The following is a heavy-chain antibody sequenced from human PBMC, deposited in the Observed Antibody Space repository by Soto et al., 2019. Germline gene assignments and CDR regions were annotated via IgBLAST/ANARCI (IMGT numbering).Heavy chain of an antibody. J-gene: IGHJ3*02. CDR2: ISSSSRCI. CDR1: GFTFSSYS. D-gene: IGHD5-12*01. CDR3: ARDLVATTPQGDAFDI. Sequence: GGSLRLSCAASGFTFSSYSMTWVRQAPGKGLEWVSSISSSSRCIYYSDSLKGRFTISRDNAKNSLFLQMNSLRAEDTAVYYCARDLVATTPQGDAFDIWGQGTMVTVSS. V-gene: IGHV3-21*01.